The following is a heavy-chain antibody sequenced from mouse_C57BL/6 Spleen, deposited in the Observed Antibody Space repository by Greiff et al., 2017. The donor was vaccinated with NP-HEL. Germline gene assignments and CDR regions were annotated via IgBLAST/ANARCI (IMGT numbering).Heavy chain of an antibody. CDR1: GYTFTSYG. Sequence: QVQLQQSGAELARPGASVKLSCKASGYTFTSYGISWVKQRTGQGLEWIGEIYPRSGSTYYNEKFKGKATLTADKSSSTAYMELRSLTSEDSAVYFCAREITTVVREYYFDYWGQGTTLTVSS. CDR2: IYPRSGST. V-gene: IGHV1-81*01. J-gene: IGHJ2*01. CDR3: AREITTVVREYYFDY. D-gene: IGHD1-1*01.